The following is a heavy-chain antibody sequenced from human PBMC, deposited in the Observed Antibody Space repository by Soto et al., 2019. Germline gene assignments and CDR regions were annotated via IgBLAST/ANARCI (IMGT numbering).Heavy chain of an antibody. V-gene: IGHV4-59*01. Sequence: SSETLSLTCTVSGGSINNYYWSWVRQPPGKGLEWIGYVYYSGTHNYNPSLESRLTISIDTSKNQFSLKLNSVTAADTAVYYCARVQMATLYFDYWGQGALVTVSS. CDR2: VYYSGTH. CDR3: ARVQMATLYFDY. D-gene: IGHD5-12*01. J-gene: IGHJ4*02. CDR1: GGSINNYY.